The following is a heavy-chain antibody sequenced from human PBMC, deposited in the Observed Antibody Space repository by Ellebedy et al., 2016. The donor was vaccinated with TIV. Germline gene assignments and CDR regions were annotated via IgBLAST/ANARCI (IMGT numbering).Heavy chain of an antibody. V-gene: IGHV1-46*01. Sequence: SSVKVSCKASGYTFTSYYLYWVRQAPGQGLEWMGLITSSGGSSNYAQKFQGRVTITRDTSTRTVYMELTSLRSEDTAVYYWARGDKYYYDSSGYYYTYWGQGTLVTVSS. J-gene: IGHJ4*02. CDR1: GYTFTSYY. CDR2: ITSSGGSS. D-gene: IGHD3-22*01. CDR3: ARGDKYYYDSSGYYYTY.